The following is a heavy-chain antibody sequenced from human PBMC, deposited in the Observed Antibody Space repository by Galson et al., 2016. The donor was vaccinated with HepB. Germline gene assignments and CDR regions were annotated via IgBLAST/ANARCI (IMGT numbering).Heavy chain of an antibody. CDR2: INPGDSDT. V-gene: IGHV5-51*03. J-gene: IGHJ6*02. Sequence: QSGAEVKKPGESLKISCEGSGYSFSTYWIGWVRQMPGKGLEWMGIINPGDSDTRYNPSIQGQVIISADKSINSAYLQWSSLEASDSAMYFCARRGSGIIRGIVAYYDYGMDVWGQGTRVTVSS. D-gene: IGHD2-21*01. CDR1: GYSFSTYW. CDR3: ARRGSGIIRGIVAYYDYGMDV.